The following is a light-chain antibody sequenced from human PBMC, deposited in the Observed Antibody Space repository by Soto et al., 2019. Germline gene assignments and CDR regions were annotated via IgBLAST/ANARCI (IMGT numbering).Light chain of an antibody. CDR2: DGS. J-gene: IGKJ5*01. V-gene: IGKV3-11*01. CDR1: QSVSSY. CDR3: QQRADWPPSIT. Sequence: ESILTQSPATLSLSTGERATLSCRASQSVSSYVAWYPQTPGQAPRLLIYDGSNRATGIPARFSGSGSGTDFTLTISSLEPEDFSVYFCQQRADWPPSITFGQGTR.